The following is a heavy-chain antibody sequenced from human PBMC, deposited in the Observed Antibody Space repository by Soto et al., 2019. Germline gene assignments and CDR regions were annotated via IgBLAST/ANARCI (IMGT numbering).Heavy chain of an antibody. CDR2: ISGSGGST. D-gene: IGHD3-10*01. J-gene: IGHJ5*02. CDR3: AKDGSGSSIHRDDPNWFDP. CDR1: GFTFSSYA. Sequence: GGSLRLSCAASGFTFSSYAMSWVRQAPGKGLEWVSAISGSGGSTYYADSVKGRFTISRDNSKNTLYLQMNSLRAEDTAVYYCAKDGSGSSIHRDDPNWFDPWGQGTLVTVSS. V-gene: IGHV3-23*01.